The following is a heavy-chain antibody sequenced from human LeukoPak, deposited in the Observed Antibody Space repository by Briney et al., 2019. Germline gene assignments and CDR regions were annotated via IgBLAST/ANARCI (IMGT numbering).Heavy chain of an antibody. V-gene: IGHV3-21*01. D-gene: IGHD2-15*01. CDR3: ARECGGSCYSDAFDI. CDR1: GFTFSSYS. Sequence: GGSLRLSCAASGFTFSSYSMNWVRQAPGKGLEWVSSISSSSSYIYYADSVKGRFTISRDNAKNSLYLQRNSLRAEDTAVYYCARECGGSCYSDAFDIWGQGTMVTVSS. CDR2: ISSSSSYI. J-gene: IGHJ3*02.